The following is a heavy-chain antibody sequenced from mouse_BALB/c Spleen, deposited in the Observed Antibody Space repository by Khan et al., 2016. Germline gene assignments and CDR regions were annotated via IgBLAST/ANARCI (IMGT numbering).Heavy chain of an antibody. CDR2: ISYDGYM. CDR1: GYSITSGYF. Sequence: EVQLQESGPGLVKPSQSLSLTCSVTGYSITSGYFWNWIRQFPGNKLEWMGYISYDGYMDYNPSLKNRISITRDTSKNQFFLRLNSVTTEDTATYFCARDGYDGWFAYWGQGTLVTVSA. D-gene: IGHD2-2*01. J-gene: IGHJ3*01. V-gene: IGHV3-6*02. CDR3: ARDGYDGWFAY.